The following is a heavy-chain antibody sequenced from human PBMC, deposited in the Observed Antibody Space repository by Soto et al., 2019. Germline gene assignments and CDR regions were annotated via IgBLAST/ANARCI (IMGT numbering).Heavy chain of an antibody. V-gene: IGHV3-21*01. CDR1: GFTFSSYS. Sequence: GGSLRLSCAASGFTFSSYSMNWVRQAPGKGLEWVSSISSSSSYIYYADSVKGRFTISRDNAKNSLYLQMNSLRAEDTAVYYCAREDKRRELLRCAFDIWGQGTMVTVSS. D-gene: IGHD1-26*01. CDR3: AREDKRRELLRCAFDI. J-gene: IGHJ3*02. CDR2: ISSSSSYI.